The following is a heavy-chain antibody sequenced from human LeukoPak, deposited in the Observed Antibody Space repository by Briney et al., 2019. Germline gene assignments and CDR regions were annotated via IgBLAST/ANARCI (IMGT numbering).Heavy chain of an antibody. V-gene: IGHV3-23*01. J-gene: IGHJ6*02. CDR3: AKVMSPTWRGGTYTLDV. Sequence: GGSLRLSCAASGFTFSTYGMTWVRQAPGKGLGWVSTIGYGGTPYYADSVRGRLTISRDNSKNTLHLQMNSLRAEDTAVYYCAKVMSPTWRGGTYTLDVWGQGTTVTVSS. D-gene: IGHD1-26*01. CDR1: GFTFSTYG. CDR2: IGYGGTP.